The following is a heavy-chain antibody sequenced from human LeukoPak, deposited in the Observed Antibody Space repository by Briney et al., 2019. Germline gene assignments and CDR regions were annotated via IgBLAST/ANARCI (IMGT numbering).Heavy chain of an antibody. V-gene: IGHV3-48*03. CDR3: TRGTGAYSSGWGFDY. CDR1: GFTFSSYE. Sequence: GGAPRLSLAASGFTFSSYENKWGRQAPGEGVEWGLFISSGGSTINYADSVKGRFTISRDNAKNSLYLQMNSLRAEDTAVYYCTRGTGAYSSGWGFDYWGQGTLVTVSS. CDR2: ISSGGSTI. J-gene: IGHJ4*02. D-gene: IGHD6-19*01.